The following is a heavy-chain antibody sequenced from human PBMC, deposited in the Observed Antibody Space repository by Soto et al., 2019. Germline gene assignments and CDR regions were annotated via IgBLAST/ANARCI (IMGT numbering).Heavy chain of an antibody. J-gene: IGHJ3*02. V-gene: IGHV4-39*01. CDR1: GGSISSSSYY. CDR2: IFHTGST. Sequence: QLQLQESGPGLVKPSETLSLTCTVSGGSISSSSYYWGWVRQPPGKGLEWIGNIFHTGSTYYNPSLKSRVSISIDTSKSQFSLKLSSVTAADTAVYYCARGGLLLEIWGQGTMVTVSS. D-gene: IGHD3-16*01. CDR3: ARGGLLLEI.